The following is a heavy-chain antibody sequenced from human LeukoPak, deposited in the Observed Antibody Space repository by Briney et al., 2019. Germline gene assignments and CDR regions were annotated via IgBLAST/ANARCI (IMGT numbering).Heavy chain of an antibody. D-gene: IGHD5-18*01. J-gene: IGHJ4*02. CDR1: GFTFSNYA. Sequence: PGGSLRLSCAASGFTFSNYALHWVRQAPGKGLEYVSDISSSGDATFYANSVKGRFTISRDNSKNTLYLQMNSLRAEDMAVCYCAREVGYGDYWGQGTLVTVSS. V-gene: IGHV3-64*01. CDR3: AREVGYGDY. CDR2: ISSSGDAT.